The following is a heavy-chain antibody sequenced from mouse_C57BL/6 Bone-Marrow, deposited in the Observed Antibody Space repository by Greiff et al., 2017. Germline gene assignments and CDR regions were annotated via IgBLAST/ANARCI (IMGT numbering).Heavy chain of an antibody. J-gene: IGHJ3*01. CDR2: IHPNSGST. CDR3: ARPANWAWFAY. D-gene: IGHD4-1*01. Sequence: QVQLQQPGAELVKPGASVKLSCKASGYSFTSYWMHWVKQRPGQGLEWIGMIHPNSGSTNYNEKFKSKATLTVDKSSSTAYMQLSSLTSEDSAVYYCARPANWAWFAYWGQGTLVTVSA. V-gene: IGHV1-64*01. CDR1: GYSFTSYW.